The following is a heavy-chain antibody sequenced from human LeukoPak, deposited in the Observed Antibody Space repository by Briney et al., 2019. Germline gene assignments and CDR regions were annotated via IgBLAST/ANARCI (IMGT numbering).Heavy chain of an antibody. CDR2: ITWDGGST. J-gene: IGHJ6*03. CDR3: AKVSGRRGYSYMDV. CDR1: GFTFDDYT. Sequence: GGSLRLSCAASGFTFDDYTMHWVRQAPGKGLEWVSLITWDGGSTYHADSVKGRFTVSRDNSKNSLYLQMNSLRTEDTALYYCAKVSGRRGYSYMDVWGKGTTVTVSS. V-gene: IGHV3-43*01. D-gene: IGHD3-3*01.